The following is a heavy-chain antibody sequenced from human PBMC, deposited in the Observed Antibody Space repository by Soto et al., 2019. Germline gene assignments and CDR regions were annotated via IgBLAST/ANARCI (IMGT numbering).Heavy chain of an antibody. CDR3: ARGIYGDAAEYFQH. J-gene: IGHJ1*01. Sequence: QVQLVQSGAEVKKPGASVKVSCKASGYTFTSYDINWARQATGQGLEWMGWMNPNSGNTGYAQKFQGRVTMTRNTSISTAYMELSSLRSEDTAVYYCARGIYGDAAEYFQHWGQGTLVTVSS. V-gene: IGHV1-8*01. CDR1: GYTFTSYD. D-gene: IGHD4-17*01. CDR2: MNPNSGNT.